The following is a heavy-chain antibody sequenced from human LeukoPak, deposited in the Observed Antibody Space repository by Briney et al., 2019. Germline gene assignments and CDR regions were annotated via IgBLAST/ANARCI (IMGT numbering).Heavy chain of an antibody. J-gene: IGHJ4*02. CDR2: ISYDSAII. V-gene: IGHV3-48*04. CDR1: GFTVRRDS. CDR3: VRDNPRCCGVVPANIDDF. D-gene: IGHD2-15*01. Sequence: SGRSLRLSCAASGFTVRRDSMNWVRQAPGKGLEWISYISYDSAIIYYADSVRGRFTMSRDNAKDSLYLQMHSLRPEDTAVYYCVRDNPRCCGVVPANIDDFWGQGTLVTVSA.